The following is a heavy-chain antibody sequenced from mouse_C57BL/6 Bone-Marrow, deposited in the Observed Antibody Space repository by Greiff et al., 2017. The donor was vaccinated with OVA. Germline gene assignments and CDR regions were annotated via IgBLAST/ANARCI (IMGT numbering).Heavy chain of an antibody. CDR3: ARGGYGNYVGYFDY. D-gene: IGHD2-10*02. V-gene: IGHV1-81*01. J-gene: IGHJ2*01. CDR2: IYPRSGNT. Sequence: VQLQQSGAELARPGASVKLSCKASGYTITSYGISWVKQRTGQGLEWIGEIYPRSGNTYYNEKFKGKATLTADKSSSTAYMELRSLTSEDSAVYFCARGGYGNYVGYFDYWGQGTTLTVSS. CDR1: GYTITSYG.